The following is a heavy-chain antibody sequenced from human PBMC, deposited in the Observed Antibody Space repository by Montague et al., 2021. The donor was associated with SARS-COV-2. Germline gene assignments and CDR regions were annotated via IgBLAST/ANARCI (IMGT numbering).Heavy chain of an antibody. V-gene: IGHV4-4*07. D-gene: IGHD6-13*01. J-gene: IGHJ5*02. Sequence: SETLSLTCRVSGDSISDYYGSWIRQSGGKGLEWIGRIYSRGGTNYNPSLKSRVTMSVDTSKKQFSLKLNSVTAADTAFYYYAIAGYSSNWDNWIDPWGQGTLVTVSS. CDR1: GDSISDYY. CDR3: AIAGYSSNWDNWIDP. CDR2: IYSRGGT.